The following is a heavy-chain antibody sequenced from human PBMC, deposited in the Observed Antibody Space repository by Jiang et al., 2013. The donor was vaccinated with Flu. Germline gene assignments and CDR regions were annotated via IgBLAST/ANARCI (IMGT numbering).Heavy chain of an antibody. CDR1: GFSLSTSGVG. CDR3: AHIYRLCSGGTCYGGFWN. D-gene: IGHD2-15*01. V-gene: IGHV2-5*02. J-gene: IGHJ4*02. CDR2: IYWDDDK. Sequence: KPTQTLTLTCTFSGFSLSTSGVGVGWIRQPPGKALEWLALIYWDDDKRYSPSLKSGLTITKDTSKNQVVLTMTNMDPVDTATYYCAHIYRLCSGGTCYGGFWNWGQGTLVTVSS.